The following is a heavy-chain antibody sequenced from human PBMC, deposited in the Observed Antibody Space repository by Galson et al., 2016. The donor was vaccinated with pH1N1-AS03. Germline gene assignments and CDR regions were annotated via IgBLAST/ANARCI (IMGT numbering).Heavy chain of an antibody. J-gene: IGHJ4*02. CDR2: IQYSATT. CDR3: ARDGETFDH. V-gene: IGHV4-59*11. CDR1: GASIKSHY. Sequence: SETLSLTCTVSGASIKSHYWSWIRQPPGKGLEWIGYIQYSATTSYNPSLQSRVTISQDTAKNQFSLKVHSVTAADTAVYYCARDGETFDHWGQGTLVTVSS.